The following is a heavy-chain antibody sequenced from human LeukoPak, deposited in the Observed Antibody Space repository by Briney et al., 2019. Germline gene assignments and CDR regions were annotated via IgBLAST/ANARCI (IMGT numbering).Heavy chain of an antibody. Sequence: GGSLRLSCAASGFTFNTYWMTWVRQAPGKGLEWVANMKQDGSEKYYVDSVKGRFTISRDNAKNSLYLQMNSLSAEDTAIYYCARDRRDGYNVLDYWGQGTLVTVSS. V-gene: IGHV3-7*01. CDR1: GFTFNTYW. CDR3: ARDRRDGYNVLDY. CDR2: MKQDGSEK. D-gene: IGHD5-24*01. J-gene: IGHJ4*02.